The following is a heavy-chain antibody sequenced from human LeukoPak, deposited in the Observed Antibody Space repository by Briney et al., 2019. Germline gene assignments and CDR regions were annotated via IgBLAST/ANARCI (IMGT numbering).Heavy chain of an antibody. V-gene: IGHV1-18*01. CDR3: AIDLGELSPLDY. Sequence: ASVKVSCKASGYTFTSYGISWVRQAPGQGLEWMGWISAYNGNTNYAQKLQGRVTMTTDTSTSTTYMELRSLRSDDTAVYYCAIDLGELSPLDYWGQGTLVTVSS. J-gene: IGHJ4*02. CDR2: ISAYNGNT. CDR1: GYTFTSYG. D-gene: IGHD3-16*02.